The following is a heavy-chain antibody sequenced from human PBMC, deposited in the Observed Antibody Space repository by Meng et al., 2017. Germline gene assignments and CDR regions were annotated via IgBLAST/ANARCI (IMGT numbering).Heavy chain of an antibody. J-gene: IGHJ3*02. Sequence: GESLKISCAASGFTFSSYGMHWVRQAPGKGLEWVAVIWYDGSNKYYADSVKGRFTISRDNSKNTLYLQMNSLRAEDTAVSYCAREYCSSTSCYFGSYAFDIWGQGTMVTVSS. V-gene: IGHV3-33*01. CDR2: IWYDGSNK. CDR3: AREYCSSTSCYFGSYAFDI. D-gene: IGHD2-2*01. CDR1: GFTFSSYG.